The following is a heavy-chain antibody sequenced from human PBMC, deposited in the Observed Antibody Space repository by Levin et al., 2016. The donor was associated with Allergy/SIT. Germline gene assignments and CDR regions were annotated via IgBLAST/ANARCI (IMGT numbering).Heavy chain of an antibody. J-gene: IGHJ4*02. V-gene: IGHV1-46*01. CDR2: INPSGGST. CDR1: GNTFSNYY. Sequence: VKVSCKASGNTFSNYYIHWVRQAPGQGLEWMGIINPSGGSTSYAQKLQGRVTMTRDTSTSTVYMALSSLTSEDTAVYFCARDQGSGYFIDYWGQGTLVTVSS. CDR3: ARDQGSGYFIDY. D-gene: IGHD3-22*01.